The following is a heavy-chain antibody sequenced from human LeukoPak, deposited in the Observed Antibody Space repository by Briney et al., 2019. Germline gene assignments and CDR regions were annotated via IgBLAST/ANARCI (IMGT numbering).Heavy chain of an antibody. Sequence: ASVKVSCKASGYTFTSYDINWVRQATGQGLEWMGRMNPNSGNTGYAQKFQGRVTMTRNTSISTAYMELSSLRSEDTAVYYCARGQPDSSGFSLPPFDPWGQGTLVTVSS. CDR2: MNPNSGNT. V-gene: IGHV1-8*01. J-gene: IGHJ5*02. CDR1: GYTFTSYD. D-gene: IGHD6-19*01. CDR3: ARGQPDSSGFSLPPFDP.